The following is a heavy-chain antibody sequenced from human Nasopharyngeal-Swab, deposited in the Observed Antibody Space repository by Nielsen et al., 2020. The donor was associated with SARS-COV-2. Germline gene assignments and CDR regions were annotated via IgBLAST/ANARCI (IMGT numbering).Heavy chain of an antibody. CDR3: ARAPRITIFGVVQAFDI. D-gene: IGHD3-3*01. V-gene: IGHV4-31*02. J-gene: IGHJ3*02. CDR2: IYYSGST. Sequence: RQAPGKGLEWIGYIYYSGSTYYNPSLKSRVTISVDTSKNQFSLKLSSVTAADTAVYYCARAPRITIFGVVQAFDIWGQETMVTVSS.